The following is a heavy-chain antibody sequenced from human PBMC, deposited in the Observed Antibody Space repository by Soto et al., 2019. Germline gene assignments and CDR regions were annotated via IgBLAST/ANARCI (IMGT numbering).Heavy chain of an antibody. V-gene: IGHV3-30*18. Sequence: QVQLVESGGGVVQPGRSLRLSCAASGFTFSSYGMHWVRQAPGKGLEWVAVISYDGSNKYYADSVKGRFTISRDTSKNTLYLQMNSLRPEDTAVYYCAKDYYDTSGYPGGDIWGQGTMFTVSS. J-gene: IGHJ3*02. CDR3: AKDYYDTSGYPGGDI. CDR2: ISYDGSNK. D-gene: IGHD3-22*01. CDR1: GFTFSSYG.